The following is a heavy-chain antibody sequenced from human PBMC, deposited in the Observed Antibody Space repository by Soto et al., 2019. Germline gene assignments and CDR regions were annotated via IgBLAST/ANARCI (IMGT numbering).Heavy chain of an antibody. CDR1: GYTFTSYY. D-gene: IGHD2-15*01. V-gene: IGHV1-46*01. Sequence: GASVKVSCKASGYTFTSYYMHWVRQAPGQGLEWMGIINPSGGSTSYAQKFQGRVTMTRDTSTSTVYMELSSLRSEDTAVYYCARAHCSGGSCPYGMDVWGQGTTVTVSS. CDR3: ARAHCSGGSCPYGMDV. J-gene: IGHJ6*02. CDR2: INPSGGST.